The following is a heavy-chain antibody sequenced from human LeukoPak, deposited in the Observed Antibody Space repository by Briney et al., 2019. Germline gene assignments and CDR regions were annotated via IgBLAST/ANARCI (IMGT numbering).Heavy chain of an antibody. Sequence: PSETLSLTCTVSGGSISSGGFYWSWIRQHPGMGLEWIGYIDYSGSAYYNPSLESRLTISVDTSKNQFSLKLSSVTAADTAVYYCARDSVAGTGSLDYWGQGTLVTVSS. J-gene: IGHJ4*02. CDR3: ARDSVAGTGSLDY. CDR2: IDYSGSA. D-gene: IGHD6-19*01. CDR1: GGSISSGGFY. V-gene: IGHV4-31*03.